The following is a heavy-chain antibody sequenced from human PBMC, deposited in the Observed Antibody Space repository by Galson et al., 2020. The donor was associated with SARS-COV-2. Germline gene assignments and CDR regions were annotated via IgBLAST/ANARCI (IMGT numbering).Heavy chain of an antibody. D-gene: IGHD3-10*01. CDR3: VRENDFQGVITLSY. CDR2: ISAFCGDT. V-gene: IGHV1-18*01. Sequence: ASVKVSCKASRYSLTFYGLSWVRPAPAQGLAGMGWISAFCGDTYYARNIQDRVTLTSDTTTNTAYMELRSLRSDDTAVYYCVRENDFQGVITLSYWGQGTLVSVSS. CDR1: RYSLTFYG. J-gene: IGHJ4*02.